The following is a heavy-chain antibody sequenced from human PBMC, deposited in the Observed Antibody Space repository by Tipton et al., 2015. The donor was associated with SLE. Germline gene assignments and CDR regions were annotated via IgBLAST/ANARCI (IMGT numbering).Heavy chain of an antibody. CDR2: IYYSGST. V-gene: IGHV4-59*01. Sequence: TLSLTCAVYGGSFSGYYWSWIRQPPGKGLEWIGYIYYSGSTNYNPSLKSRVTISVDTSKNQFSLKLSSVTAADTAVYYCASIYSNYAEYFQHWGHGTLVTVSS. J-gene: IGHJ1*01. D-gene: IGHD4-11*01. CDR1: GGSFSGYY. CDR3: ASIYSNYAEYFQH.